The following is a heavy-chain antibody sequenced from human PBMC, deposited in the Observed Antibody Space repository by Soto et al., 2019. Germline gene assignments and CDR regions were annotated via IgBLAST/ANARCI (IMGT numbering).Heavy chain of an antibody. CDR3: ARDGIFGDDIHAYYGMDV. D-gene: IGHD4-17*01. J-gene: IGHJ6*02. CDR1: NASISSYY. CDR2: MAPSGSS. Sequence: QVRLQESGPGLVKPSETLSLTCTVSNASISSYYWSWIRQPPGKRLEWIVYMAPSGSSKYNPSLAGRVTISVDTSNNQFALKLTSVTAADTAVYYCARDGIFGDDIHAYYGMDVWGRGTTVTVSS. V-gene: IGHV4-59*01.